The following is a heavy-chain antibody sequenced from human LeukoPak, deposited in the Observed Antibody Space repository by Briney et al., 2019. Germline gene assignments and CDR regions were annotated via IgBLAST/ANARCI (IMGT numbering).Heavy chain of an antibody. D-gene: IGHD5-18*01. CDR2: IYYSGST. CDR3: ARLDHCYGCRFTFDY. J-gene: IGHJ4*02. Sequence: SETLSLTCAVSGGSISSRNWWSWVRQPPGKGLEWIGSIYYSGSTYYNPSLKSRVTISVDTSKNQFSLKLSSVTAADTAVYYCARLDHCYGCRFTFDYWGQGTLVTVSS. CDR1: GGSISSRNW. V-gene: IGHV4-39*01.